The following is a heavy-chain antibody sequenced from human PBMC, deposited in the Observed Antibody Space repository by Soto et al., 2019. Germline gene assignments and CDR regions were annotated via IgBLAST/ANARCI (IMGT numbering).Heavy chain of an antibody. Sequence: GGSLRLSCAASGFTFSDYYMSWIRQAPGKGLEWVSSISSSSSYIYYADSVKGRFTISRDNAKNSLYLQMNSLRAGDTVVYYCARGCSSTSCHGGSWDYWGQGTLVTVSS. CDR1: GFTFSDYY. CDR2: ISSSSSYI. V-gene: IGHV3-11*06. CDR3: ARGCSSTSCHGGSWDY. D-gene: IGHD2-2*01. J-gene: IGHJ4*02.